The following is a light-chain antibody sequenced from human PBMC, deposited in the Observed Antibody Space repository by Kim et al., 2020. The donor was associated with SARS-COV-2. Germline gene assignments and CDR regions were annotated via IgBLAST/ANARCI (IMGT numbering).Light chain of an antibody. CDR1: SSGVGGYNY. V-gene: IGLV2-14*03. CDR3: SSYTATHPLI. Sequence: GQSFTLSCTGTSSGVGGYNYVSWYQQHPGKAPKLLIYDVSNRRSGVSNRFSGSKSGKTASLTISGLQAEDEGDYYCSSYTATHPLIFGGGTQLTVL. CDR2: DVS. J-gene: IGLJ2*01.